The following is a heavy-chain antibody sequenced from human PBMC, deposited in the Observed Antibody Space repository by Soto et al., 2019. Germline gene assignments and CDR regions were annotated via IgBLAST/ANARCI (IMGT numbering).Heavy chain of an antibody. V-gene: IGHV1-69*10. CDR2: IIPSSGNT. Sequence: SVKVSCKASGGTFSSYAISWVRQAPGQGLEWMGGIIPSSGNTNYAQKFQERVTITRDMSTSTAYMELSSLRSEDTAVYYCAAEIHSSGSMTYYYGMDVWGQGTTVTV. D-gene: IGHD3-22*01. CDR1: GGTFSSYA. J-gene: IGHJ6*02. CDR3: AAEIHSSGSMTYYYGMDV.